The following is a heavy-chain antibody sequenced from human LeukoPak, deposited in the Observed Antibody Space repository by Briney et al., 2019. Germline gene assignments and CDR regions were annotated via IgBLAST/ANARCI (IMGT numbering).Heavy chain of an antibody. Sequence: PSETLSLTCAVYGGSFSGYYWSWIRQPPGKGLEWIGEINHSGSTNYNPSLKSRVTISVDTSKNQFSLKLSSVTAADTAVYYCARGVEGTATASYYFDYWGQGTLVTVSS. V-gene: IGHV4-34*01. CDR1: GGSFSGYY. CDR2: INHSGST. J-gene: IGHJ4*02. CDR3: ARGVEGTATASYYFDY. D-gene: IGHD5-18*01.